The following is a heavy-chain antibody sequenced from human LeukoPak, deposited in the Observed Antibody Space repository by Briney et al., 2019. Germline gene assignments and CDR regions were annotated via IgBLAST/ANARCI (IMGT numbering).Heavy chain of an antibody. D-gene: IGHD3-10*01. J-gene: IGHJ3*02. CDR2: ISGSGGST. CDR1: GFTFSSYG. Sequence: TGGSLRLSCAASGFTFSSYGMSWVRQAPGKGLEWVSAISGSGGSTYYADSVKGRFTISRDNSKNTVYLQMNSLRAEDTAVYYCAKGSPYYYGSGSFNDAFDIWGQGTMVTVSS. CDR3: AKGSPYYYGSGSFNDAFDI. V-gene: IGHV3-23*01.